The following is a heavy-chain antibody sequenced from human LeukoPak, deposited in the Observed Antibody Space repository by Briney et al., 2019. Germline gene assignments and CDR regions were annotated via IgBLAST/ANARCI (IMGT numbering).Heavy chain of an antibody. D-gene: IGHD3-22*01. J-gene: IGHJ4*02. CDR3: AKARPYYYDSSGSSAFDY. CDR2: ISYDGSNK. Sequence: GRSLRLPCAASGFTFSSYGMHWVRQAPGKGLEWVAVISYDGSNKYYADSVKGRFTISRDNSKNTLYLQMSSLRAEDTAVYYCAKARPYYYDSSGSSAFDYWGQGTLVTVSS. V-gene: IGHV3-30*18. CDR1: GFTFSSYG.